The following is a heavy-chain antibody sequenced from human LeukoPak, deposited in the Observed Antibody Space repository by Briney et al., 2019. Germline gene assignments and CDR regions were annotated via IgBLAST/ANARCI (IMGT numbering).Heavy chain of an antibody. CDR1: GFTVSSNY. CDR3: AKELYGWYYDY. CDR2: IYSGGST. Sequence: GGSLRLSCAASGFTVSSNYMSWVRQAPGKGLEWVSVIYSGGSTNYADSVKGRFSVSRDNSKNTLYLQMKSLRAEDTAVYYCAKELYGWYYDYWGQGTLVTVSS. V-gene: IGHV3-53*01. D-gene: IGHD6-19*01. J-gene: IGHJ4*02.